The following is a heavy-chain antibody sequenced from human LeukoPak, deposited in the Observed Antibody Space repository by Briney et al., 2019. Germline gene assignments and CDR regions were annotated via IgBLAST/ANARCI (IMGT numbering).Heavy chain of an antibody. Sequence: SETLSLTCTVSGGSISSGGYYWSWIRQPPGKGLEWIGYIYHSGSTYYNPSLKSRVTISVNRSKNQFSLKLSSVTAADTAVYYCALEGLPPAAGTNYWGQGTLVTVSS. CDR2: IYHSGST. D-gene: IGHD6-13*01. CDR1: GGSISSGGYY. CDR3: ALEGLPPAAGTNY. J-gene: IGHJ4*02. V-gene: IGHV4-30-2*01.